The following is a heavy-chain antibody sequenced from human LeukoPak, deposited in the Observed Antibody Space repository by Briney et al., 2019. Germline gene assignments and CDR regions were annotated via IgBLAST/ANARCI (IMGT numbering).Heavy chain of an antibody. CDR1: GYNFTSYW. CDR3: ARHKSRITMVRGVIISLSIDY. D-gene: IGHD3-10*01. V-gene: IGHV5-51*01. CDR2: IYPGGSDT. Sequence: GGALKISCKGSGYNFTSYWNGWVGQMPGKSPEWVGSIYPGGSDTRYSPSFQGQVTISADKSISTAYLQWSSLKASDTAMYYCARHKSRITMVRGVIISLSIDYWGQGTLVTVSS. J-gene: IGHJ4*02.